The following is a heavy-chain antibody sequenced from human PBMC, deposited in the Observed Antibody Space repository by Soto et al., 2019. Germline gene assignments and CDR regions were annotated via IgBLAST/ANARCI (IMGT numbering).Heavy chain of an antibody. Sequence: QVQLVESGGGVVQPWSSLRLSCAASGFIFSNFGMHWVRQAPGKGLEWVAVIWYDGSNEYYADSVKGPFTISKDNSKNTLYLPMNSLRAEDTAVSYCARDDIPGIEVATYGMDVWGQGTTVTFSS. V-gene: IGHV3-33*01. CDR3: ARDDIPGIEVATYGMDV. D-gene: IGHD6-19*01. J-gene: IGHJ6*02. CDR1: GFIFSNFG. CDR2: IWYDGSNE.